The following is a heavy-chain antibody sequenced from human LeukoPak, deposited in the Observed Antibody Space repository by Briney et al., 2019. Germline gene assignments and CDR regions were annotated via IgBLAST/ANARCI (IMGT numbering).Heavy chain of an antibody. CDR2: IYTSGGT. CDR1: GGSISSYY. CDR3: ARAPSYNSARLDV. Sequence: PSETLSLTCTVSGGSISSYYWTWVRQPAGKGLEWIGRIYTSGGTNYNPSLKSRVTMSLDTSEHRSSLKLTSVTAADTAVYYCARAPSYNSARLDVWGQGTTVTVSS. V-gene: IGHV4-4*07. J-gene: IGHJ6*02. D-gene: IGHD1-1*01.